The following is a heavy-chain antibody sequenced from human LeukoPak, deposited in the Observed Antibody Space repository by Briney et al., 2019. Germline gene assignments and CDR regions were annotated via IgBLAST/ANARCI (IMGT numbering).Heavy chain of an antibody. CDR2: IYYSGST. CDR3: ARALYGSGSYDTNWFDP. V-gene: IGHV4-30-4*01. CDR1: GGSISSGDYY. J-gene: IGHJ5*02. Sequence: KPSQTLSLTCTVSGGSISSGDYYWSWIRQPPGKGLEWVGYIYYSGSTYYNPSLKSRVTISVDTSKNQFSLKLSSVTAADTAVYYCARALYGSGSYDTNWFDPWGQGTLVTVSS. D-gene: IGHD3-10*01.